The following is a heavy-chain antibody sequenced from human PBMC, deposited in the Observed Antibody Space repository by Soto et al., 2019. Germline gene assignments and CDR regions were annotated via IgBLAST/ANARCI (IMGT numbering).Heavy chain of an antibody. D-gene: IGHD6-13*01. CDR1: GYTFTSNT. J-gene: IGHJ3*02. CDR2: INAGNGNT. V-gene: IGHV1-3*01. Sequence: ASVKDSCKASGYTFTSNTIHWVRQAPGQRPEWMGWINAGNGNTKYSQKFQGRVTITRDTSASTGYMELGSLRSEDTAVYYCARVGYTSSVSGFGTWGQGTMVTVSS. CDR3: ARVGYTSSVSGFGT.